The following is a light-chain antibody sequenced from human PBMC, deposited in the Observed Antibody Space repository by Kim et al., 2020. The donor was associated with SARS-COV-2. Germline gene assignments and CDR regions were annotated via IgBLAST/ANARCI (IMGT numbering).Light chain of an antibody. V-gene: IGLV4-69*02. Sequence: VKLTSTLSSGHSTYAIAWHQQQPEKGPRYLMKLNSDGSHDKGDGIPDRFSGSSSGAERYLTISSLQSEDEADYYCQTWGTGTWVFGGGTQLTVL. CDR1: SGHSTYA. CDR3: QTWGTGTWV. J-gene: IGLJ3*02. CDR2: LNSDGSH.